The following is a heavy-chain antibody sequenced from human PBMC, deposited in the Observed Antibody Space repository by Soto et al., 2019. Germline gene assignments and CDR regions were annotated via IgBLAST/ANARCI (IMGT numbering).Heavy chain of an antibody. Sequence: GASVKVSCTASGYTFTSYGISWVRQAPGQGLEWMGWISAYNGNTNYAQKLQGRVTMTTDTSTSTAYMELRSLRSDDTAVYYCARALIFGVVIIGWFDPWGQGTLVTVSS. CDR3: ARALIFGVVIIGWFDP. CDR2: ISAYNGNT. V-gene: IGHV1-18*01. D-gene: IGHD3-3*01. J-gene: IGHJ5*02. CDR1: GYTFTSYG.